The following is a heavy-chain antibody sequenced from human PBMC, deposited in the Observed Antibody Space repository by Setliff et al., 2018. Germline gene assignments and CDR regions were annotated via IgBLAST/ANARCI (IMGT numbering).Heavy chain of an antibody. Sequence: SETLSLTCAVYGGSFSDYWWSWIRQLPGKGLEWIAEIHHSGSTNFHPSLKSRVAISVDPSKNQFYLNLRSVTAADTAVYFCARSPITIFGVVLHPLDYWGQGTLVTVSS. V-gene: IGHV4-34*01. D-gene: IGHD3-3*01. J-gene: IGHJ4*02. CDR2: IHHSGST. CDR1: GGSFSDYW. CDR3: ARSPITIFGVVLHPLDY.